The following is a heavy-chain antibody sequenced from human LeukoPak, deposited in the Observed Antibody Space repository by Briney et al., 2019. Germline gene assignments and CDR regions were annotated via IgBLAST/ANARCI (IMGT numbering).Heavy chain of an antibody. CDR3: ARVSCTSTSCPVYIDP. Sequence: KPSETLSLTCTVSGGSISSYYWSWIRQPPGKGLDWIGYIYYSGTTNYYPSLKSRVTISLDTSKKQLSLKLSSVTAADTAVYYCARVSCTSTSCPVYIDPWGQGTLVTVAS. CDR1: GGSISSYY. V-gene: IGHV4-59*01. J-gene: IGHJ5*02. D-gene: IGHD2-2*01. CDR2: IYYSGTT.